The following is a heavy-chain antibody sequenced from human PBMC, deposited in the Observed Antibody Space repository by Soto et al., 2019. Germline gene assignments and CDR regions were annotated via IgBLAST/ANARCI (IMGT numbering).Heavy chain of an antibody. V-gene: IGHV4-34*01. J-gene: IGHJ4*02. CDR3: ARHVQWLVTFDY. CDR1: CGSFSGYY. Sequence: SETLSLTCAVYCGSFSGYYWSWIRQPPGKGLEWIGEINHSGSTNYNPSLKSRVTMSVDTSKNQFSLKLSSVTAADTAVYYCARHVQWLVTFDYWGQGTLVTVSS. CDR2: INHSGST. D-gene: IGHD6-19*01.